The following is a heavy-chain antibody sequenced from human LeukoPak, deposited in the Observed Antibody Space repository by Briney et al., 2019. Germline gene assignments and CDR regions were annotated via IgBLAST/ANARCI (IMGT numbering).Heavy chain of an antibody. V-gene: IGHV4-59*11. D-gene: IGHD1-7*01. CDR2: IYHTGST. CDR1: GGSFSNHY. J-gene: IGHJ5*02. Sequence: SETPSLTCTVSGGSFSNHYWSWIRQPPGKGLEWIGYIYHTGSTNYNPSLKSRVTISVDTSKNQFSLKLSSVTAADTAVYYCARGNYVDWFDPWGQGTQVTVSS. CDR3: ARGNYVDWFDP.